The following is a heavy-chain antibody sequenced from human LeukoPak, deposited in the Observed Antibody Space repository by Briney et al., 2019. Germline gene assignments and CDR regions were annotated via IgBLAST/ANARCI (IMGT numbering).Heavy chain of an antibody. CDR2: INWNGGST. D-gene: IGHD3-10*01. V-gene: IGHV3-20*03. J-gene: IGHJ4*02. Sequence: LEWVSGINWNGGSTGDADSVKGRFTISRDNAKNSLYLQMSSLSAEDTALYYCARDIWFGDTDYWGQGTLVTVSS. CDR3: ARDIWFGDTDY.